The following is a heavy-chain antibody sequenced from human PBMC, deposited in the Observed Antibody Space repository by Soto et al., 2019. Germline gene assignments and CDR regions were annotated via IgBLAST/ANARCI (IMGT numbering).Heavy chain of an antibody. J-gene: IGHJ6*02. V-gene: IGHV4-61*01. Sequence: TSETLSLTCTVSGGSVSSGSYYWSWIRQPPGKGLEWIGYIYYSGSTNYNPSLKSRVTISVDTSKNQFSLKLSSVTAADTAVYYCASEYSSSSYYYYGMDVWGQGTTVTVSS. CDR1: GGSVSSGSYY. CDR3: ASEYSSSSYYYYGMDV. CDR2: IYYSGST. D-gene: IGHD6-6*01.